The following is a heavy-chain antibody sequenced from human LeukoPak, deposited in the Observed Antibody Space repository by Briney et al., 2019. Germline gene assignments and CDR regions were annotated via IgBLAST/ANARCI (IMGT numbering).Heavy chain of an antibody. CDR2: TYISGSV. Sequence: PSQTLSLTCTVSGASMYDGAYFWAWIRQPAGKGLEWIGRTYISGSVNYNPSLIDRVTISVDSSRNQFSLKLNSVTAADTAVYYCARILGGRVDYWGQGTLVTVSS. CDR3: ARILGGRVDY. CDR1: GASMYDGAYF. V-gene: IGHV4-61*02. D-gene: IGHD2-15*01. J-gene: IGHJ4*02.